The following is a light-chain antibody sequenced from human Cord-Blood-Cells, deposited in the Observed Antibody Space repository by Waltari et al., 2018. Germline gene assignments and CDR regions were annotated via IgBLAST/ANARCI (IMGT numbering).Light chain of an antibody. CDR3: MQALQTQYS. CDR2: LGS. V-gene: IGKV2-28*01. Sequence: DIVMTQSPLSLPVTPVEPASISCRSSQSLLHSNGYNYLDWYLQKPGQSPQLLIYLGSNRASGVPDRFSGSGSGTDFTLKISRVEAEDVGVYYCMQALQTQYSFGQGTKLEIK. CDR1: QSLLHSNGYNY. J-gene: IGKJ2*03.